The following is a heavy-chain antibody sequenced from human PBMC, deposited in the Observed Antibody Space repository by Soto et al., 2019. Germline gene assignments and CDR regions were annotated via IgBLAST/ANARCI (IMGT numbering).Heavy chain of an antibody. CDR1: GGSISSSDYY. Sequence: QMQLQESGPGLVKPSQTLSLTCAVSGGSISSSDYYWSWIRQPPGKGLQWIGYINYSGRTYYNPSLKSRLXMXXXTXXNQFSRKLTSVTAADRAVYFCVRFTPLDNDYGVDVWGPGTTVTVSS. CDR2: INYSGRT. V-gene: IGHV4-30-4*01. D-gene: IGHD2-2*03. CDR3: VRFTPLDNDYGVDV. J-gene: IGHJ6*02.